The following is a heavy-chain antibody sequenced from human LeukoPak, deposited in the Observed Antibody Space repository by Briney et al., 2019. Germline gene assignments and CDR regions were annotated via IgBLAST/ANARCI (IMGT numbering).Heavy chain of an antibody. Sequence: GGSLRLSCAASGFTFSSYAMHWVRQAPGKGLEWVAVISYDGSNKYYADSVKGRFTISRDNSKNTLYLQMNSLRAEDTAVYYCARDAQWLVTDYWGQGTLVTVSS. CDR3: ARDAQWLVTDY. CDR2: ISYDGSNK. V-gene: IGHV3-30*04. CDR1: GFTFSSYA. J-gene: IGHJ4*02. D-gene: IGHD6-19*01.